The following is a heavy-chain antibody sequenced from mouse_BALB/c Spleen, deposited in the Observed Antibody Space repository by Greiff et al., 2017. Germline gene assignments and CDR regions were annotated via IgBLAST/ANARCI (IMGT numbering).Heavy chain of an antibody. J-gene: IGHJ1*01. D-gene: IGHD1-1*01. CDR3: ARDGSSHFDV. CDR2: ISSGGST. CDR1: GFTFSSYA. V-gene: IGHV5-6-5*01. Sequence: DVMLVESGGGLVKPGGSLKLSCAASGFTFSSYAMSWVRQTPEKRLEWVASISSGGSTYYPDSVKGRFTISRDNARNILYLQMSSLRSEDTAMYYCARDGSSHFDVWGAGTTVTVSS.